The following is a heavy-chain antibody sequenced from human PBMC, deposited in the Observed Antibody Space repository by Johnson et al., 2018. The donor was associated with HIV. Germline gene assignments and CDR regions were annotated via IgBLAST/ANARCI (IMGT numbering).Heavy chain of an antibody. J-gene: IGHJ3*02. Sequence: VQLVESGGGVVRPGGSLRLSCAASGFTFDNYAMSWVRQAPGKGLEWVSGINWNGGSTGYADSVKGRFTISRDNAKNSLYLQMNSLRARDTAVYYCARAVAVAGMRDDAFDIWGQGTMVTVSS. CDR1: GFTFDNYA. V-gene: IGHV3-20*04. D-gene: IGHD6-19*01. CDR2: INWNGGST. CDR3: ARAVAVAGMRDDAFDI.